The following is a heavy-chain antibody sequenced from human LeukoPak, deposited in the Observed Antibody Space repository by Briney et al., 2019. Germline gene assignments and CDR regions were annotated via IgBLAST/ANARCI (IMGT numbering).Heavy chain of an antibody. D-gene: IGHD3-10*01. CDR2: IYYSGST. CDR3: ARSYGTPSGSYLERADYFDY. J-gene: IGHJ4*02. Sequence: PSETLSLTCTVSGGSISSSSYYWGWIRQPPGKGLEWIGSIYYSGSTYYNPSLKSRVTISVDTSKNQFSLKLSSVTAADTAVYYCARSYGTPSGSYLERADYFDYWGQGTLVTVS. CDR1: GGSISSSSYY. V-gene: IGHV4-39*01.